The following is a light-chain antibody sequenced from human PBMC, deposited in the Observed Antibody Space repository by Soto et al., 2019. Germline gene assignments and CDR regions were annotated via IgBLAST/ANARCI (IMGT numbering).Light chain of an antibody. V-gene: IGKV3-15*01. CDR2: GAS. CDR1: ENVRTK. CDR3: QQKNRVPHIN. Sequence: RVRIHSPLALYFFAGEAAPLSCRASENVRTKVGWYQQKPGQAPRLLIYGASTRATGIQDRFSGSGSGTQFTLTISRLQSEDSAVYFFQQKNRVPHINFAQGTRLEIK. J-gene: IGKJ5*01.